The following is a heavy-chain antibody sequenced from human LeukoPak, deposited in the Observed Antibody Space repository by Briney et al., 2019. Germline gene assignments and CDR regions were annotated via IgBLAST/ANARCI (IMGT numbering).Heavy chain of an antibody. D-gene: IGHD6-6*01. Sequence: SETLSLTCTVSGGSISSYYWSWIRQPSGKGLEWIGYIYYSGSTNCNPSLKSRVTISVDTSKNQFSLKLSSVTAADTAVYYCARAARPAHWYFDLWGRGTLVTVSS. V-gene: IGHV4-59*01. CDR3: ARAARPAHWYFDL. J-gene: IGHJ2*01. CDR1: GGSISSYY. CDR2: IYYSGST.